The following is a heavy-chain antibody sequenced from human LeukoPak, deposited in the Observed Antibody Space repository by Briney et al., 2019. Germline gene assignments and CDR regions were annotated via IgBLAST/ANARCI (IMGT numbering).Heavy chain of an antibody. CDR3: ARHGQYYDSSGYYRFDQ. CDR2: TYSRGNT. CDR1: GDSISSSNYY. Sequence: SETLSLTCTVSGDSISSSNYYWGWIRQPPGKGLEWIASTYSRGNTYYNPSLKSRVTISVDTSKNQFSLKLTSVTAADTAVFYCARHGQYYDSSGYYRFDQWGQGTLVTVSS. D-gene: IGHD3-22*01. V-gene: IGHV4-39*01. J-gene: IGHJ4*02.